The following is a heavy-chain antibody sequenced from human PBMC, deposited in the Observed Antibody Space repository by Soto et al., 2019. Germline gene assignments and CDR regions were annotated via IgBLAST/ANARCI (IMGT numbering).Heavy chain of an antibody. CDR2: IRSKGHKYAT. J-gene: IGHJ5*02. CDR1: GFAFSGSA. V-gene: IGHV3-73*02. Sequence: EVQLVESGGGLVQPGGSLKLSCAASGFAFSGSAMYWVRQASGKGPEWVGRIRSKGHKYATEYAASVKGRFTISRDDSKNTAYLQMNSLQTEDTAVYYCTRDLFSYDYSGILWFDPWGQGTLVTVSS. D-gene: IGHD3-16*01. CDR3: TRDLFSYDYSGILWFDP.